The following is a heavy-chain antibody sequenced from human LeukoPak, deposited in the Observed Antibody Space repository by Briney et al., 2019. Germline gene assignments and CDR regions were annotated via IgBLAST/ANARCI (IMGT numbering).Heavy chain of an antibody. Sequence: SETLSLTCTISSGSVSSSSYYWGWIRQPPGKGLEWIGSIYYSGSTYYNPSLKSRVTISVDTSKNQFSLKLSSVTAADTAVYYCANLERRGLLFDYWGQGTLVTVSS. V-gene: IGHV4-39*07. CDR3: ANLERRGLLFDY. J-gene: IGHJ4*02. D-gene: IGHD1-1*01. CDR2: IYYSGST. CDR1: SGSVSSSSYY.